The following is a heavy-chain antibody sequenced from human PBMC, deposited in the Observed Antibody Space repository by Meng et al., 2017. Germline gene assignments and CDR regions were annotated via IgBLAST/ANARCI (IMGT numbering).Heavy chain of an antibody. D-gene: IGHD5-12*01. CDR2: IYYSGST. Sequence: SETLSLTCTVSGGSISSYYWSWIRQPPGKGLEWIGYIYYSGSTNYNPSLKSRVTISVDTSKNQFSLKLSSVTAADTAVYYCASTKRSRWLRGAFDIWGQGTMVTVSS. J-gene: IGHJ3*02. CDR3: ASTKRSRWLRGAFDI. V-gene: IGHV4-59*01. CDR1: GGSISSYY.